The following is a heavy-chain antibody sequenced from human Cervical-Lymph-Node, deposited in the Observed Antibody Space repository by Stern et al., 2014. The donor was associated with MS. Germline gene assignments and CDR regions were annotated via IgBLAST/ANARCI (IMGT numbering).Heavy chain of an antibody. J-gene: IGHJ6*02. CDR2: IDWDDDK. CDR3: ARNIDYDSYGMDV. D-gene: IGHD3-3*01. V-gene: IGHV2-70*04. Sequence: QVTLRESGPALVKPTQTLTLTCTFSGFSLSTSGRRVSWIRQPPGRALEWLARIDWDDDKFYSTSLKTRLTISKATSKNQVVLTMTNMDPVDTGTYYCARNIDYDSYGMDVWGQGTTVTVSS. CDR1: GFSLSTSGRR.